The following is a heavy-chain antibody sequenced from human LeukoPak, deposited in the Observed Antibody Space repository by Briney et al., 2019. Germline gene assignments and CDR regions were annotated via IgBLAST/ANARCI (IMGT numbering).Heavy chain of an antibody. D-gene: IGHD3-22*01. CDR1: GFTFSSYG. J-gene: IGHJ3*02. CDR3: AKGLPITMIENDAFDI. V-gene: IGHV3-30*02. CDR2: IRYDGSNK. Sequence: GGSLRLSCAASGFTFSSYGMHWVRQAPGKGLEWVAFIRYDGSNKYYADSVKGRFTIYRENSKTTLYLQMNSLRAEDTAVYYCAKGLPITMIENDAFDIWGQGTMVTVSS.